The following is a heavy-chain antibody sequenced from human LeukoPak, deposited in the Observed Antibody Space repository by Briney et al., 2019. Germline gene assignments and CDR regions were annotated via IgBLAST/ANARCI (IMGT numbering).Heavy chain of an antibody. CDR2: ISSSSSYI. CDR1: GFTFSSYS. CDR3: ARAMVTEY. D-gene: IGHD5-18*01. V-gene: IGHV3-21*01. J-gene: IGHJ4*02. Sequence: GGSLRLSCAASGFTFSSYSMNWVRQAPGKGLEWVSSISSSSSYIYYEDSVKGRFTISRDNDKNSLYLQMNSLRAEDTAVYYCARAMVTEYWGQGTLVTVSS.